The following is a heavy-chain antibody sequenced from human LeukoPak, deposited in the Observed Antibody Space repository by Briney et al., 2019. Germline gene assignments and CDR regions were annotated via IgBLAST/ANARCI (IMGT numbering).Heavy chain of an antibody. V-gene: IGHV1-8*01. CDR3: ARGYRAESGYGDYFDY. Sequence: GASVKGSCKASGYTFTSYDIKWVRQATGRGLGWMGWMNPNSGNTGYAQKFQGRVTMTRNTSISTAYMELSSLRSEDTAVYYGARGYRAESGYGDYFDYWGQGTLVTVSS. CDR1: GYTFTSYD. J-gene: IGHJ4*02. CDR2: MNPNSGNT. D-gene: IGHD5-12*01.